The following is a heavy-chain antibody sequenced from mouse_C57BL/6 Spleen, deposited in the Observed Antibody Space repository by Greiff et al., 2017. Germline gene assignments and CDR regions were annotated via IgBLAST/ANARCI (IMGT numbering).Heavy chain of an antibody. Sequence: VQLQQPGAELVMPGASVKLSCKASGYTFTSYWMHWVKQRPGQGLEWIGEIDPSDGYTNYNQKFKGKSTLTVDKSSSTAYMQLSSLTSEDSAVYYCARGVEVVEAPYFDYWGQGTTLTVSS. CDR2: IDPSDGYT. J-gene: IGHJ2*01. V-gene: IGHV1-69*01. CDR1: GYTFTSYW. D-gene: IGHD1-1*01. CDR3: ARGVEVVEAPYFDY.